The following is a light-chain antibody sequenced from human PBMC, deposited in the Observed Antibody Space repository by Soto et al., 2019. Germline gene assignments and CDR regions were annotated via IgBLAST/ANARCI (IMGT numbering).Light chain of an antibody. Sequence: DIQMTQSPSSLSASVGDRVTIACRASESIRDMLNWYQQKPGKAPMLLLSSASILQSGVPSSFSGSGSGTDFSLTIIGLQPEDFATYFCQHSYSSPTFGPGTKVYLK. V-gene: IGKV1-39*01. J-gene: IGKJ3*01. CDR2: SAS. CDR1: ESIRDM. CDR3: QHSYSSPT.